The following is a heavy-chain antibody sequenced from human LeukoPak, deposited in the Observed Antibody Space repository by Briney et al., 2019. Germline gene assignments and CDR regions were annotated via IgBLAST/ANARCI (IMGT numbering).Heavy chain of an antibody. D-gene: IGHD4-17*01. J-gene: IGHJ6*01. Sequence: NPSETLSLTCTVSGGSINSYYWSWIRQPPGKGLEWIGYIYYSGSTNYNPSLKSRVTISMGTSKNQVSLKLNSVTAADTAVYYCARQGRGESGGMDVWGQGTTVTVSS. CDR1: GGSINSYY. CDR2: IYYSGST. V-gene: IGHV4-59*08. CDR3: ARQGRGESGGMDV.